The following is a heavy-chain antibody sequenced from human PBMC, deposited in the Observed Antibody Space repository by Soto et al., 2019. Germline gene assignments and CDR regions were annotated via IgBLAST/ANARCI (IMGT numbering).Heavy chain of an antibody. D-gene: IGHD3-22*01. CDR1: GGTFSSYT. CDR3: ARDSDDMIVVVTNHGDAFDI. Sequence: QVQLVQSGAEVKKPGSSVKVSCKASGGTFSSYTISWVRQAPGQGLEWMGRIIPILGIANYAQKFQGGVTITADKSTSTAYMELSSLRSEDTAVYYCARDSDDMIVVVTNHGDAFDIWGQGTMVTVSS. CDR2: IIPILGIA. V-gene: IGHV1-69*08. J-gene: IGHJ3*02.